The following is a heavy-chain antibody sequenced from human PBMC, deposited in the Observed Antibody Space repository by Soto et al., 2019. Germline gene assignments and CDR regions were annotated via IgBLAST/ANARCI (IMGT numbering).Heavy chain of an antibody. D-gene: IGHD1-26*01. CDR3: ARAKYSGSYEPPNGFDI. Sequence: PGGSLRLSCAAPGFTVSSNYMSWVRQAPGKGLEWVSVINSGGNTYYADSVRGRFTISRDTSKNTLYLQMDSLRAEDTAVFFCARAKYSGSYEPPNGFDIWGQGTMVTVSS. CDR1: GFTVSSNY. J-gene: IGHJ3*02. CDR2: INSGGNT. V-gene: IGHV3-53*01.